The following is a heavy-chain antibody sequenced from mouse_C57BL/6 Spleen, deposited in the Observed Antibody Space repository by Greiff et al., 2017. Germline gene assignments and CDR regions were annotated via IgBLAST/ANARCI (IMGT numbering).Heavy chain of an antibody. CDR2: ISYDGSN. V-gene: IGHV3-6*01. CDR3: AMMPYYYALDY. CDR1: GYSITSGYY. D-gene: IGHD2-3*01. J-gene: IGHJ4*01. Sequence: EVQLQESGPGLVKPSQSLSLTCSVTGYSITSGYYWNWIRQFPGNKLEWMGYISYDGSNNYKPSLKNRISIPRDTSKNQVFLKLNSVTTEDTATYYCAMMPYYYALDYWGQGTSVTVSS.